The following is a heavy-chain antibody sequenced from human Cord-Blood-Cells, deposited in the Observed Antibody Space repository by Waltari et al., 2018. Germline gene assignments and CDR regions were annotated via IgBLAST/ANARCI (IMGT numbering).Heavy chain of an antibody. Sequence: QVQLQQWGAGLLKPSETLSLTCAVYGGSFSGYYWSWIRQPPGKGLEWIGEINHSGSTNYNPSLKSRVTISVDTSKNQFSLKLSSVTAADTAVYYCASLEGGWYFYWGQGTLVTVSS. D-gene: IGHD6-19*01. CDR3: ASLEGGWYFY. V-gene: IGHV4-34*01. CDR1: GGSFSGYY. J-gene: IGHJ4*02. CDR2: INHSGST.